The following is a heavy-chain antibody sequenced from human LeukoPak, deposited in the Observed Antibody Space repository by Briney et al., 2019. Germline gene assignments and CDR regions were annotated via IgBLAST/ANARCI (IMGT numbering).Heavy chain of an antibody. D-gene: IGHD6-19*01. J-gene: IGHJ4*02. Sequence: PSETLSLTCAVYGGSFSGYYWSWIRQPPGKGLEWIGEINHSGSTNYNPSLKSRVTISVDTSKNQFSLKLSSVTAADTAVYYCAKVAVAGGFDYWGQGTLVTVSS. V-gene: IGHV4-34*01. CDR3: AKVAVAGGFDY. CDR2: INHSGST. CDR1: GGSFSGYY.